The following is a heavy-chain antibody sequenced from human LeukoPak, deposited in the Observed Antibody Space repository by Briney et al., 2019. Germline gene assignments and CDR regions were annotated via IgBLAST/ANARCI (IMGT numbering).Heavy chain of an antibody. V-gene: IGHV4-59*01. D-gene: IGHD5-18*01. CDR1: GGSISSYY. Sequence: PSETLSLTCTVSGGSISSYYWSWLRQPPGKGLEWIGYIYYSGSTNYNPSLKSRVTISVDTSKNQFSLKLSSVTAADTAVYYCARGRKLDTFWGTAMVSFDYWGQGTLVTVSS. CDR2: IYYSGST. J-gene: IGHJ4*02. CDR3: ARGRKLDTFWGTAMVSFDY.